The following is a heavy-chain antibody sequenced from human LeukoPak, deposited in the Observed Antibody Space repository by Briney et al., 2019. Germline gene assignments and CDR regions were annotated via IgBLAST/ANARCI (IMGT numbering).Heavy chain of an antibody. D-gene: IGHD2/OR15-2a*01. J-gene: IGHJ5*02. CDR1: GFTFSTYS. CDR2: ISSSSSTI. V-gene: IGHV3-48*02. Sequence: GGSLRLSCAASGFTFSTYSINWARQAPRKGLEWVSYISSSSSTILYADSVKGRFTISRDNAKNSLYLQMNSLRDEDTAVYYCARSAVSNNHWFDAWGQGTLVTVSS. CDR3: ARSAVSNNHWFDA.